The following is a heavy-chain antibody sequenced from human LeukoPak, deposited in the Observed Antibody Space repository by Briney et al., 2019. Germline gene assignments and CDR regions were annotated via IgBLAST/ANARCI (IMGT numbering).Heavy chain of an antibody. J-gene: IGHJ6*02. V-gene: IGHV4-39*01. CDR1: GGSISSSSYY. D-gene: IGHD6-19*01. CDR2: IYYSGST. CDR3: ARLEGSGWPYYCYYGMDV. Sequence: PSETLSLTCTVSGGSISSSSYYWGWIRQPPGKGLEWIGSIYYSGSTYYNPSLKSRVTISVDTSKNQFSLKLSSVTAADTAVYYCARLEGSGWPYYCYYGMDVWGQGTTVTVSS.